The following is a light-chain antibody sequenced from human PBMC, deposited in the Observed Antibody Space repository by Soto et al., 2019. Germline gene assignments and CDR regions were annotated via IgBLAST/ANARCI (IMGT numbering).Light chain of an antibody. Sequence: DIQMTQSPSSLSASVGDNVTITCRTSQTISSYLNWYQQKPGKAPKLLISAASGLQSWVPSRFSGSGSGTDFTLTITTLQPEDFATYYCQQSYNIPYTFGQGTKVDIK. CDR1: QTISSY. V-gene: IGKV1-39*01. J-gene: IGKJ2*01. CDR3: QQSYNIPYT. CDR2: AAS.